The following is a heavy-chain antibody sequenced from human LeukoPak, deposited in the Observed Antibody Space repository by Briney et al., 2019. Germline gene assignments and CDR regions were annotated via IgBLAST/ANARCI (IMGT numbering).Heavy chain of an antibody. CDR3: ARGVGYYGSGSYYPHNWFDP. J-gene: IGHJ5*02. CDR2: INPNSGGT. CDR1: GYAFTGYY. V-gene: IGHV1-2*02. D-gene: IGHD3-10*01. Sequence: ASVKVSCKASGYAFTGYYMHWVRQAPGQGLEWMGWINPNSGGTSYAQKFQGRVTMTRDMSTSTVYMELSSLRSEDTAVYYCARGVGYYGSGSYYPHNWFDPWGQGTLVTVSS.